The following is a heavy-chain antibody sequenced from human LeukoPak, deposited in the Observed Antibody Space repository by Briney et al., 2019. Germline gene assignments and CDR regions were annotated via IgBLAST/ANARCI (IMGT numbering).Heavy chain of an antibody. J-gene: IGHJ5*02. CDR1: GYTFTDYY. CDR3: ARFATTGRPNWFDP. V-gene: IGHV1-69*13. CDR2: IIPIFGTA. Sequence: ASVKVSCKASGYTFTDYYISWVRQAPGQGLEWMGGIIPIFGTANYAQKFQGRVTITADESTSTAYMELSSLRSEDTAVYYCARFATTGRPNWFDPWGQGTLVTVSS. D-gene: IGHD1-1*01.